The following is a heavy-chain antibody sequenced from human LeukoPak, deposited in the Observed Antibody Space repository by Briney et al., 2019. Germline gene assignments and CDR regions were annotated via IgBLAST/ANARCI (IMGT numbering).Heavy chain of an antibody. CDR3: ARIRDVGATPYFDY. CDR2: IDWDVDK. D-gene: IGHD1-26*01. V-gene: IGHV2-70*11. J-gene: IGHJ4*02. CDR1: GGSISSSSYY. Sequence: TLSLTCTVSGGSISSSSYYWGWIRQPPGKALEWLARIDWDVDKYYSTSLKTRLTISKDTSKNQVVLTVTNMDPVDTATYYCARIRDVGATPYFDYWGQGTLVTVSS.